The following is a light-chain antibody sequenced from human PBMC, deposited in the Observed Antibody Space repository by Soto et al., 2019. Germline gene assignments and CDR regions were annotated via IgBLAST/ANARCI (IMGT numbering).Light chain of an antibody. Sequence: EIVLTQSPATLSLSPGERATLSCRASQSVSSQLAWYQQKPGQAPRLLIYDASNRATGIPARFRGSGSGTDFTLTISSLEPEDFAVYYWQQRSNWPSLTFGGGTKVEIK. J-gene: IGKJ4*01. CDR3: QQRSNWPSLT. CDR2: DAS. CDR1: QSVSSQ. V-gene: IGKV3-11*01.